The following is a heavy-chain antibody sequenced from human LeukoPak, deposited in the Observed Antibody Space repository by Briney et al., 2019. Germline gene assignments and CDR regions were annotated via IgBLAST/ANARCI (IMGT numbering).Heavy chain of an antibody. J-gene: IGHJ4*02. CDR3: ARVLGTFFDY. Sequence: GGSLRLSCAASGFTFTSYSMNWVRQAPGKGLEWVSTISGGGGSTYYADSVKGRFTTSRDNSKNTLYLQMNSLRAEDTAVYYCARVLGTFFDYWGQGTLVTVSS. CDR2: ISGGGGST. CDR1: GFTFTSYS. V-gene: IGHV3-23*01. D-gene: IGHD3-16*01.